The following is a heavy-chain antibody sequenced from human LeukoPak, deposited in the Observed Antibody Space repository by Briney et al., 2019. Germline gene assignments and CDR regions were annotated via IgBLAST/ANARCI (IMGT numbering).Heavy chain of an antibody. D-gene: IGHD4/OR15-4a*01. CDR2: IRSKAYGGAT. V-gene: IGHV3-49*04. CDR1: GFTFGDYA. J-gene: IGHJ4*02. Sequence: PGGSLRLSCTTSGFTFGDYAMSWVRQAPGKGLEWVGFIRSKAYGGATEYAASVKGRFTISRDDSKNIAYLQMNSLKTEDTAVYYCTSVPRANIGGYFDYWGQGTLVTVSS. CDR3: TSVPRANIGGYFDY.